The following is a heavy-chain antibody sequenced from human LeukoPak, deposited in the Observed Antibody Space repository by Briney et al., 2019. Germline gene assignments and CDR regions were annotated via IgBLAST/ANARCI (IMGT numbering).Heavy chain of an antibody. V-gene: IGHV1-18*01. J-gene: IGHJ4*02. CDR2: ISAYNGNT. CDR3: ARDLEVRDVGRFLEWFTSNYYFDY. D-gene: IGHD3-3*01. Sequence: GASVKVSCKASGYTFTSYGISWVRQAPGQGLEWMGWISAYNGNTNYAQKLQGRVTMTTDTSTSTAYMELRSLRSDDTAVYYCARDLEVRDVGRFLEWFTSNYYFDYWGQGTLVTVSS. CDR1: GYTFTSYG.